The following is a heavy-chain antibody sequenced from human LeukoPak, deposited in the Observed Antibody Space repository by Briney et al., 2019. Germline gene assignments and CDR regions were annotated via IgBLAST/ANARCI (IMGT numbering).Heavy chain of an antibody. CDR3: ARAREEINYYGSGSTPTDAFDI. J-gene: IGHJ3*02. Sequence: GGSLRLSCAASGFTFSSYAMSWVRQAPGKGLVWVSRINSDGSSTSYADSVKGRFTISRDNSKNTLYLQMNSLRAEDTAVYYCARAREEINYYGSGSTPTDAFDIWGQGTMVTVSS. CDR1: GFTFSSYA. CDR2: INSDGSST. D-gene: IGHD3-10*01. V-gene: IGHV3-74*01.